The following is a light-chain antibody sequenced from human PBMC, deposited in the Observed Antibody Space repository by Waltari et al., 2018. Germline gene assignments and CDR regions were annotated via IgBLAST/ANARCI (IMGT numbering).Light chain of an antibody. V-gene: IGLV2-8*01. J-gene: IGLJ2*01. CDR3: SSYAGSDNFVI. CDR2: EVS. Sequence: QSALTQPPSASGSPGQSVTISCTGTSSDVAGYNYVSWYQQHPGKAPKLMIYEVSKRPSGVPDRFSGSKSGNTASLTVSWLQAEDEADYYCSSYAGSDNFVIFGGGTKLTVL. CDR1: SSDVAGYNY.